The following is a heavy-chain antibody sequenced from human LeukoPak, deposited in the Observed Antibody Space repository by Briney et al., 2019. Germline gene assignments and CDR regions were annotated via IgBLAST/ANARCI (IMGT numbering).Heavy chain of an antibody. CDR3: AKHPGD. V-gene: IGHV3-30*18. D-gene: IGHD3-10*01. Sequence: GGSLRLSCAASGFTFSSYGMHWVRQAPGKGLEWVAVISYDGSNKYYADSVKGRFTISRDNAKNTLSLQMNSLRAEDTAVYYCAKHPGDWGQGTMVTVSS. J-gene: IGHJ3*01. CDR2: ISYDGSNK. CDR1: GFTFSSYG.